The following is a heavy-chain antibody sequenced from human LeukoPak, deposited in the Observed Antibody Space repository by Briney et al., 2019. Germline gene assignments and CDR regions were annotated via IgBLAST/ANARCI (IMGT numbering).Heavy chain of an antibody. CDR3: ARSEQPTYFDS. CDR2: FYYSGNT. CDR1: GGSISSRSYY. J-gene: IGHJ4*02. D-gene: IGHD6-13*01. Sequence: SETLPLTCTVSGGSISSRSYYWGRIRQPPGKRLEWIGSFYYSGNTYFNPSLKSRVIISVDTSNNQFSLKLSSVTAADKAVYYCARSEQPTYFDSWGQGTLVTVSS. V-gene: IGHV4-39*01.